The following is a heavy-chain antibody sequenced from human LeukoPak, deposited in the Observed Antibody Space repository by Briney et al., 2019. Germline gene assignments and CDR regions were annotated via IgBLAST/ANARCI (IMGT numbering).Heavy chain of an antibody. Sequence: PGGSLRLSCSASGFTFSSYAMHWVRQAPGKGLEYVSAISSNGGSTYYADSVKGRFTISRDNSKNSLYLQMSSLRAEDTAVYYCVAHCSSTSCKENWGQGTLVTVSS. V-gene: IGHV3-64D*06. J-gene: IGHJ4*02. CDR2: ISSNGGST. CDR1: GFTFSSYA. D-gene: IGHD2-2*01. CDR3: VAHCSSTSCKEN.